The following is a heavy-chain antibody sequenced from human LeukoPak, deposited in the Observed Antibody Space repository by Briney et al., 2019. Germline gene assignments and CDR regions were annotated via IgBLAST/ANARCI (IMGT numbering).Heavy chain of an antibody. D-gene: IGHD3-22*01. Sequence: GASVKVSCKASGSTFTSYDVNWVRQATGQGLEWMGWMNPNSGNTGYAQKFQGRVTMTRNTSISTAYMELSSLRSEDTAVYYCARGLSLAIVVIGYWGQGTLVTVSS. J-gene: IGHJ4*02. CDR3: ARGLSLAIVVIGY. V-gene: IGHV1-8*01. CDR1: GSTFTSYD. CDR2: MNPNSGNT.